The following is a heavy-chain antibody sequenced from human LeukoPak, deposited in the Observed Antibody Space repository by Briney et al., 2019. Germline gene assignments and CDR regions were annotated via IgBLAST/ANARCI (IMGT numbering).Heavy chain of an antibody. J-gene: IGHJ4*02. CDR2: IKQDGSDT. D-gene: IGHD3-22*01. Sequence: GGSLRLSCAASGFTFSSYWMSWVRQAPGKGLEWLANIKQDGSDTFYVDSVKGRFTFSRDNAKNSLYLQMTSLRAEDTAVYYCARRGNYYDTSGYYYVGFDYWGQGTLVTVSS. V-gene: IGHV3-7*01. CDR3: ARRGNYYDTSGYYYVGFDY. CDR1: GFTFSSYW.